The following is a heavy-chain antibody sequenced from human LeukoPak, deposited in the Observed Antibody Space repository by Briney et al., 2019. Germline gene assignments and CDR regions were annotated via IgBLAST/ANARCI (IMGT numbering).Heavy chain of an antibody. CDR2: INSDGTMT. CDR3: ARDPGSGLLFDY. CDR1: GFTLRNYW. V-gene: IGHV3-74*01. J-gene: IGHJ4*02. D-gene: IGHD3-10*01. Sequence: GGSLRLSCGASGFTLRNYWMHWVRQAPGKGLVWVSRINSDGTMTNYADSVKGRFTISRDNAKNSLYLQMNSLRAEDTAVYYCARDPGSGLLFDYWGQGVLVAVSS.